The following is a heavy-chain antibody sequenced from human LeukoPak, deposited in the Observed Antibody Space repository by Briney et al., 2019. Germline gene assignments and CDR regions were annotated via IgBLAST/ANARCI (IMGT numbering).Heavy chain of an antibody. D-gene: IGHD3-3*02. V-gene: IGHV4-39*07. CDR1: GGSISSSSYY. CDR3: ARAPPSILPHYFDS. Sequence: SETLSPTCTVSGGSISSSSYYWGWIRQPPGKGLEWIGSIYYSGSTYYNPSLKSRVTISVDTSKNQFSLKLSSVTAADTAVYYCARAPPSILPHYFDSWGQGTLVTVSS. CDR2: IYYSGST. J-gene: IGHJ4*02.